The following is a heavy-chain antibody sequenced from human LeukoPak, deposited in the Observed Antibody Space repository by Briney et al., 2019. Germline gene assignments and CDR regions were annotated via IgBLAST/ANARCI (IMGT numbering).Heavy chain of an antibody. CDR2: ISSSSSYI. CDR3: ARHIFFYDSSGYRSGGPFDY. Sequence: GGSLRLSCAASGFTFSSYSMNWVRQAPGKGLEWVSSISSSSSYIYYADSVKGRFTISRDNAKNSLYLQMNSLRAEYTAVYYCARHIFFYDSSGYRSGGPFDYWGEGPLLTVSS. D-gene: IGHD3-22*01. J-gene: IGHJ4*02. CDR1: GFTFSSYS. V-gene: IGHV3-21*01.